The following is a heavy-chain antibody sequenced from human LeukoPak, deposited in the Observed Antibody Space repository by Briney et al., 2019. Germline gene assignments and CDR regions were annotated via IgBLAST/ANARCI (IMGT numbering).Heavy chain of an antibody. D-gene: IGHD2-15*01. CDR2: ISYDGSNK. CDR3: ASPLRDY. V-gene: IGHV3-30-3*01. J-gene: IGHJ4*02. Sequence: PGGSLRLSCAASGFTFSSYAMHWVRQAPGKGLEWVAVISYDGSNKYYADSVKGRFTISRDNSKNTLYLQMNSLRAEDTAVYYCASPLRDYWGQETLVTVSS. CDR1: GFTFSSYA.